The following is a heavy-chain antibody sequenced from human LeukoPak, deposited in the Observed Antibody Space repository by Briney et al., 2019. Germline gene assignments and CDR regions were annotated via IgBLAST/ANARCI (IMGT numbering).Heavy chain of an antibody. J-gene: IGHJ4*02. CDR3: ARSDYYGSGSYSTY. CDR1: GYTFTSYA. V-gene: IGHV7-4-1*02. Sequence: ASVKVSCKASGYTFTSYAINWVRQAPGQGLEWLGWINTYTGNPTYAQGFTGRFVFSLDTSVSTAYLQISSLKAEDTAVYYCARSDYYGSGSYSTYWGRGTLVTVSS. CDR2: INTYTGNP. D-gene: IGHD3-10*01.